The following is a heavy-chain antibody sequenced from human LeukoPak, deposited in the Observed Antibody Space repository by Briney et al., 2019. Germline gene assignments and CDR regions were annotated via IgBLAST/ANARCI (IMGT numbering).Heavy chain of an antibody. CDR1: GFTFSTYW. CDR2: ISYDGSNK. CDR3: ARALEGETVTSGEDY. J-gene: IGHJ4*02. Sequence: GGSLRLSCAASGFTFSTYWMSWVRQAPGKGLEWVAVISYDGSNKYYADSVKGRFTISRDNSKNTLYLQMNSLRAEDTAVYYCARALEGETVTSGEDYWGQGTLVTVSS. V-gene: IGHV3-30-3*01. D-gene: IGHD4-11*01.